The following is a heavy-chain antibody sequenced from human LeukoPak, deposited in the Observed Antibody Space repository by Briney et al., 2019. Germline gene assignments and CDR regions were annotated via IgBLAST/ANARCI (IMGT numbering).Heavy chain of an antibody. CDR1: GFPFNSYS. Sequence: GGSLRLSCAASGFPFNSYSMNWVRQAPGKGLEWVSYINSGSTTIYSADSVKGRFAISRDNAKNSLFLQTNSLRAEDTAVYYCARSRTSNRYFDLWGRGTLVTVSS. V-gene: IGHV3-48*01. CDR2: INSGSTTI. D-gene: IGHD2-8*01. J-gene: IGHJ2*01. CDR3: ARSRTSNRYFDL.